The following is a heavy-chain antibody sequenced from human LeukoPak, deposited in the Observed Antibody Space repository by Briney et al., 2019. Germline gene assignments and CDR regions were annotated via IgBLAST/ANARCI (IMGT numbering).Heavy chain of an antibody. J-gene: IGHJ4*02. CDR1: GITFITSA. V-gene: IGHV3-23*01. D-gene: IGHD3-10*01. CDR2: ISGSGGST. Sequence: GGSLRLSCAASGITFITSAMSWVRQAPGKGLEWVSAISGSGGSTYYADSVKGRFTISRDNSKHTLHLQMNSLRVEDTAVYYCAKLLRGTVVPYYDYWGQGTLVTVSS. CDR3: AKLLRGTVVPYYDY.